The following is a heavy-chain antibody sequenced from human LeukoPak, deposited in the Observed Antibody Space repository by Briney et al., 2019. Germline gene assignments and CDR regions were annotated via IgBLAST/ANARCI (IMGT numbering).Heavy chain of an antibody. CDR1: GYTFTTYG. V-gene: IGHV1-18*01. J-gene: IGHJ5*02. Sequence: ASVKVSCKASGYTFTTYGISWVRQAPGQGLEWMGWINAYNGDTNYAHNLQGRVTMTTDTSTSTAYMELRSLRSDDTAVYFCARDGAANIPRFDPWGQGTLVTVSS. CDR3: ARDGAANIPRFDP. D-gene: IGHD1-26*01. CDR2: INAYNGDT.